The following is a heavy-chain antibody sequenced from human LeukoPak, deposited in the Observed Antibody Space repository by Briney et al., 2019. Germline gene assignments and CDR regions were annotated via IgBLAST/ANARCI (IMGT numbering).Heavy chain of an antibody. CDR3: ARKSSGYYFDY. CDR2: IDWDDEK. CDR1: GFSLSTRGMR. D-gene: IGHD3-22*01. J-gene: IGHJ4*02. V-gene: IGHV2-70*04. Sequence: KGSGPALVKPTQTLTLTCTFSGFSLSTRGMRVSWIRQPPGKALEWLARIDWDDEKFYSTSLKTRLTISKDTSKNQVVLTMTNMDPVDTATYYCARKSSGYYFDYWGQGTLVTVSS.